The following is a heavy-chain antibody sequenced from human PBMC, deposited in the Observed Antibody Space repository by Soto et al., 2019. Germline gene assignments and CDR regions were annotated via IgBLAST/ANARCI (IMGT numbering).Heavy chain of an antibody. CDR1: GYTFTSHD. CDR2: INPYSGNT. D-gene: IGHD6-6*01. V-gene: IGHV1-8*01. CDR3: SSLSSMDV. J-gene: IGHJ6*02. Sequence: GASVKVSCKASGYTFTSHDIHWLRQASGQGLEWMGSINPYSGNTAFAPKFQDRIAMTRDTYITTAYMELNSLSSGDTAVYFCSSLSSMDVWGQGTTVTVSS.